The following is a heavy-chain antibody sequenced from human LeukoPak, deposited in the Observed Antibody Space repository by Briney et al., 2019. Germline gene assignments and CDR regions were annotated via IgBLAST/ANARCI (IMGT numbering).Heavy chain of an antibody. CDR2: IYTSGST. Sequence: TASETLSLTCTVSGGSISRGSYYWSWIRQPAGKGLEWIGRIYTSGSTNYNPSLKSRVTISVDTSKNQFSLKLSSVTAADTAVYYCARVDYVAFDIWGQGTMVTVSS. D-gene: IGHD4-17*01. V-gene: IGHV4-61*02. CDR3: ARVDYVAFDI. CDR1: GGSISRGSYY. J-gene: IGHJ3*02.